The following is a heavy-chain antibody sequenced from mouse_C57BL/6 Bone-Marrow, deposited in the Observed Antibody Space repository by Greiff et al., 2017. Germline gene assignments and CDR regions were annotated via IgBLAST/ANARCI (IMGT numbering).Heavy chain of an antibody. D-gene: IGHD4-1*01. CDR1: GFTFSNYW. J-gene: IGHJ3*01. CDR2: IRLKSDNYAT. CDR3: TSLTGRFAY. Sequence: EVHLVESGGGLVQPGGSMKLSCVASGFTFSNYWMNWVRQSPEKGLEWVAQIRLKSDNYATHYAESVKGRFTISSDDSKSSVYLQMNNLRAEDTGIYYCTSLTGRFAYWGQGTLVTVSA. V-gene: IGHV6-3*01.